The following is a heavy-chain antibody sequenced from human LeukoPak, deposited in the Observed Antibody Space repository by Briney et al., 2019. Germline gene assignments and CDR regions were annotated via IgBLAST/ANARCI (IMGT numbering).Heavy chain of an antibody. V-gene: IGHV1-2*02. CDR2: LNPNSGGS. Sequence: GASVKVSCRASGYTVTTYYMHWVRQAPGQGLEWMGWLNPNSGGSNYAQKFQGRVTMTRDTSTSTAYLELSSLRSDDTAVYYCARATPQQQMYDYWGQGTLVTVSS. CDR3: ARATPQQQMYDY. D-gene: IGHD5-24*01. CDR1: GYTVTTYY. J-gene: IGHJ4*02.